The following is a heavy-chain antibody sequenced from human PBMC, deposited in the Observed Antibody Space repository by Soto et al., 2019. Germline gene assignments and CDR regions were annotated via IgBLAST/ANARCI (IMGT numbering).Heavy chain of an antibody. V-gene: IGHV3-30*04. CDR3: ARDYYDSNGYFTAIFDY. CDR2: ISYDGSNQ. J-gene: IGHJ4*02. Sequence: GGSLRLSCAASGFTFSSYAMHWVRQAPGKGLEWVAVISYDGSNQYYADSVKGRFTISRDNSKNTLYLQMNSLRVEDTAVYYCARDYYDSNGYFTAIFDYWGLGTLVTVSS. D-gene: IGHD3-22*01. CDR1: GFTFSSYA.